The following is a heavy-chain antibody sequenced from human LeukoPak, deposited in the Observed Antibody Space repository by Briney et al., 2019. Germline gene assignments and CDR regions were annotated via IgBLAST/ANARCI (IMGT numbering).Heavy chain of an antibody. CDR1: GFTFSSNW. D-gene: IGHD6-13*01. Sequence: GESLRLSCAASGFTFSSNWMPWVRQAPGKGLEWVANIKEDGSEKYYVDSVKGRFTISRDNAKNSLYLQMNSLRAEDTAFYYCAKDIYSSTWGGYFDYWGQGSLVTVSS. CDR3: AKDIYSSTWGGYFDY. CDR2: IKEDGSEK. V-gene: IGHV3-7*03. J-gene: IGHJ4*02.